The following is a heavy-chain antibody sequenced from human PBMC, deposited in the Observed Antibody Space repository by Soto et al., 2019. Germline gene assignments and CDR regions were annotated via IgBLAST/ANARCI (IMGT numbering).Heavy chain of an antibody. J-gene: IGHJ6*02. D-gene: IGHD2-21*01. Sequence: ASVKVSCKASGYTFTSYAMHWVRQAPGQRLEWMGWINAGNGNTKYSQKFQGRVTITRDTSASTAYMELSSLRSEDTAVYYCARVVGINYCYYYGMDVWGRGSTVTVSS. CDR2: INAGNGNT. V-gene: IGHV1-3*01. CDR1: GYTFTSYA. CDR3: ARVVGINYCYYYGMDV.